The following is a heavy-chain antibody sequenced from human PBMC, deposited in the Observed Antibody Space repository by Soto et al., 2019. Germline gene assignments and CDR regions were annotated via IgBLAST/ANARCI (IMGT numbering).Heavy chain of an antibody. CDR3: ARGGYFDWLPLDY. D-gene: IGHD3-9*01. CDR2: ISSSSSYT. V-gene: IGHV3-21*05. Sequence: PGGSLRLSCAASGFTFSSYSMNWVRQAPGRGLEWVSYISSSSSYTNYADSVKGRFTISRDNAKNSLYLQMNSLRAEDTAVYYCARGGYFDWLPLDYWGQGTLVTVSS. J-gene: IGHJ4*02. CDR1: GFTFSSYS.